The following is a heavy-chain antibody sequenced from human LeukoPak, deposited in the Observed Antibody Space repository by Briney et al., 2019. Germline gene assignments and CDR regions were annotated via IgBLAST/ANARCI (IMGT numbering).Heavy chain of an antibody. J-gene: IGHJ3*02. CDR1: GGSISSGSYY. D-gene: IGHD3-22*01. CDR3: AREADYYDSSGYYGDAFDI. CDR2: IYTSGST. V-gene: IGHV4-61*02. Sequence: TSQTLSLTCTVSGGSISSGSYYWSWIRQPAGKGLEWIGRIYTSGSTNYNPSLKSRVTISVDTSKNQFSLKLNSVTAADTAVYYCAREADYYDSSGYYGDAFDIWGQGTMVTVSS.